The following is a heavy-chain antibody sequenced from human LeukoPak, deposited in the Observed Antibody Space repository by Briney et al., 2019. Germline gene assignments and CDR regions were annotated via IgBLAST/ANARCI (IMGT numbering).Heavy chain of an antibody. J-gene: IGHJ4*02. D-gene: IGHD3-3*01. CDR2: ISAYNGNT. Sequence: GASVKVSCKASGYTFTSYGISWVRQAPGQGLEWMGWISAYNGNTNYAQKFQGRVTLTTDTATTTAYMELRSLRSDDTAVYYCARHYSTRDDYWGQGTVVTVSS. CDR3: ARHYSTRDDY. CDR1: GYTFTSYG. V-gene: IGHV1-18*01.